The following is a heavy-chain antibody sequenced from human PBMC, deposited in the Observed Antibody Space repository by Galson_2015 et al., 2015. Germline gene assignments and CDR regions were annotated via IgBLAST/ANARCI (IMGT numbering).Heavy chain of an antibody. CDR2: IDEDGTST. Sequence: SLRLSCAASGFTLNTYWMSWVRQAPGTGLEWVANIDEDGTSTYYVGSVRGRFTISRDDARNSLHLQMNNLRVEDTAVYYCAKDAFSKPDYWGLGTLVTVSS. CDR3: AKDAFSKPDY. CDR1: GFTLNTYW. J-gene: IGHJ4*02. V-gene: IGHV3-7*03. D-gene: IGHD1-14*01.